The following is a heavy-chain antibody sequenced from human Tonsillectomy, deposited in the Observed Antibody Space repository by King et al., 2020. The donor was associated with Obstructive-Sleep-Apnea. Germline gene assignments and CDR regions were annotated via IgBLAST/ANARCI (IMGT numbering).Heavy chain of an antibody. D-gene: IGHD3-10*01. CDR1: GFSLSNARMG. CDR3: ARTRGYYYGSGSYPPPDY. Sequence: TLKESGPVLVKPTETLTLTCTVSGFSLSNARMGVSWIRQPPGKALEWLAHIFSNDEKSYSTSLKSRLTISKDTSKSQVVLTMTNMDPVDTATYYCARTRGYYYGSGSYPPPDYWGQGTLVTVSS. V-gene: IGHV2-26*01. J-gene: IGHJ4*02. CDR2: IFSNDEK.